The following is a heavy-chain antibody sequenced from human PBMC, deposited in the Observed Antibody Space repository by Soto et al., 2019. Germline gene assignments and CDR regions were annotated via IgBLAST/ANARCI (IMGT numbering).Heavy chain of an antibody. CDR1: GGSISSYY. CDR2: IYYSGST. J-gene: IGHJ4*02. V-gene: IGHV4-59*01. CDR3: ARHSSSWIFDY. D-gene: IGHD6-13*01. Sequence: SETLSLTCTVSGGSISSYYWSWIRQPPGKGLEWIGYIYYSGSTNYNPSLKSRVTISVDTSKSQFSLKLSSVTAADTAVYYCARHSSSWIFDYWGQGTLVTVSS.